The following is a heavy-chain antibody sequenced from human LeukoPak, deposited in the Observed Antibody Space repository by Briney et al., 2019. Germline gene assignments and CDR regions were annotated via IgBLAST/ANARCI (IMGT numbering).Heavy chain of an antibody. CDR2: ICVSGGST. Sequence: PGGPSLRLSMSAAGFSISSYAMSWVRQAPERRVWRVLGICVSGGSTDYAGSVRGGFTISRDNSNNTLYLQMNSLRAEDSAVYYCAKLCRGGSCYWNYWGQGTLVTVSS. J-gene: IGHJ4*02. V-gene: IGHV3-23*01. CDR3: AKLCRGGSCYWNY. CDR1: GFSISSYA. D-gene: IGHD2-15*01.